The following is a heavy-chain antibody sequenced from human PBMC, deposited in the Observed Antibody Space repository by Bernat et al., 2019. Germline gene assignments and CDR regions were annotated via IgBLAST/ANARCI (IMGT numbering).Heavy chain of an antibody. J-gene: IGHJ6*03. Sequence: EVQLVESGGGLVKPGGSLRLSCAASGFTFSSYSMNWVRQAPGKGLEWVSYISSSSSYIYYADSVKGRFTISRDNAKNSLYLQMNSLRAEDTAVYYCARSGKAAATVYYYYYMDVLGKGTTVTVSS. CDR2: ISSSSSYI. CDR3: ARSGKAAATVYYYYYMDV. D-gene: IGHD2-15*01. CDR1: GFTFSSYS. V-gene: IGHV3-21*05.